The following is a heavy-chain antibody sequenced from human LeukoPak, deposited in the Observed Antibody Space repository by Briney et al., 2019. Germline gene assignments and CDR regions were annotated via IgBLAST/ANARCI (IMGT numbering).Heavy chain of an antibody. D-gene: IGHD3-10*01. CDR1: GFTFSSYA. Sequence: GGSLRLSCAASGFTFSSYAMHWVRQAPGKGLEWVAVLSYDGSNKYYADSVKGRFTISRDNSKNTLYLQMNSLRAEDTAVYYCARDQYYYGSGSYTHYYYAMDVWGQGTTVTVSS. CDR2: LSYDGSNK. CDR3: ARDQYYYGSGSYTHYYYAMDV. J-gene: IGHJ6*02. V-gene: IGHV3-30-3*01.